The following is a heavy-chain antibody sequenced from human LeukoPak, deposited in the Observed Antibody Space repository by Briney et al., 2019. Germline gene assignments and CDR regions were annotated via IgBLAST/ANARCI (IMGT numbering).Heavy chain of an antibody. CDR1: GASIRNGNDY. J-gene: IGHJ4*02. D-gene: IGHD2-21*02. Sequence: SETLSLTCTLSGASIRNGNDYWTWIRQPPGKRLEWVGHIYSSRSTSYNPSLKSRITMSADTSRNQFSLKLTSVTAADTALYFCARRAAGLKHFDSWGQGTLVTVSS. CDR2: IYSSRST. CDR3: ARRAAGLKHFDS. V-gene: IGHV4-39*01.